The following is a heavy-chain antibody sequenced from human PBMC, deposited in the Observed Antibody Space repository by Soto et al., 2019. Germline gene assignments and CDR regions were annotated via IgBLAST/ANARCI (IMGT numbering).Heavy chain of an antibody. CDR2: FNHSGTS. CDR1: VGSFSGYF. Sequence: SETLSLTCAVYVGSFSGYFWTLIRQPPGKGLDWIAEFNHSGTSNSNPSLKIRVTISVYTSKNHFSLKLSSVTAAEAAVYYCARGIPVTVEVQRDAPDKYSLDSWGQGTKVTVSS. CDR3: ARGIPVTVEVQRDAPDKYSLDS. V-gene: IGHV4-34*01. D-gene: IGHD2-21*02. J-gene: IGHJ4*02.